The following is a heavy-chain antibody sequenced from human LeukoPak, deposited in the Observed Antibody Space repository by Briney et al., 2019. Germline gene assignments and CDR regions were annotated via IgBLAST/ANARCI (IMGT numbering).Heavy chain of an antibody. CDR3: ERSLRFLEWSMDV. V-gene: IGHV4-4*07. Sequence: PSETLSLTCTVSGGSISSYYWSWIRQPAGKGLEWIGRIYTSGSTNYNPSLKSRVTMSVDTSKNQFSLKLSSVTPADKAVYYCERSLRFLEWSMDVWAKGTTVTVSS. J-gene: IGHJ6*03. CDR1: GGSISSYY. CDR2: IYTSGST. D-gene: IGHD3-3*01.